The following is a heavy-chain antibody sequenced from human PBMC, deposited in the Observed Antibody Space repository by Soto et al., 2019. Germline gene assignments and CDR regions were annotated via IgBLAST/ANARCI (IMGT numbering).Heavy chain of an antibody. CDR1: GLTFIDHF. Sequence: WGSLRLSCAASGLTFIDHFIDFFRQAPGKGLEWVGRIKTKPNSYTTEYAASVKGRFTISRDDSKNSLYLQMNSLKTEDTAVYYCATEKMYYFDYWGQGTLVTVSS. J-gene: IGHJ4*02. CDR3: ATEKMYYFDY. CDR2: IKTKPNSYTT. V-gene: IGHV3-72*01.